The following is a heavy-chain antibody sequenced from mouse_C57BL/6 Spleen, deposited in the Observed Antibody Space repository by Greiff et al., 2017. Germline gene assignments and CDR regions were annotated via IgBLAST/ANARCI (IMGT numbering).Heavy chain of an antibody. CDR3: ARVTTVVSPFDY. D-gene: IGHD1-1*01. CDR1: GYTFTSYW. CDR2: IDPNSGGT. J-gene: IGHJ2*01. Sequence: VKLQESGAELVKPGASVKLSCKASGYTFTSYWMHWVKQRPGRGLEWIGRIDPNSGGTKYNEKFKSKATLTVDKPSSTAYMQLSSLTSEDSAVYYCARVTTVVSPFDYWGQGTTLTVSS. V-gene: IGHV1-72*01.